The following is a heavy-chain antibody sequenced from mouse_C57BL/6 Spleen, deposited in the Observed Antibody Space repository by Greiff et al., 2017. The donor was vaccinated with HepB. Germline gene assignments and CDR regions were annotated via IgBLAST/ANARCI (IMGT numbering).Heavy chain of an antibody. CDR3: AVGSSYGYFDD. D-gene: IGHD1-1*01. CDR1: GYTFTSYW. CDR2: IDPSDSYT. J-gene: IGHJ1*03. Sequence: QVQLQQPGAELVMPGASVKLSCKASGYTFTSYWMHWVKQRPGQGLEWIGEIDPSDSYTNYNQKFKGKSTLTVDKSSSTAYMQLSSLTSEDSAVYYCAVGSSYGYFDDWGTGTTVTVAS. V-gene: IGHV1-69*01.